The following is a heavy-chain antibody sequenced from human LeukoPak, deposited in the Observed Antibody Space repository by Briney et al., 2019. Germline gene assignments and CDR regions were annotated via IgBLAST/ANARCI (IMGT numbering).Heavy chain of an antibody. CDR3: ASGASGSFDY. D-gene: IGHD3-3*01. Sequence: SVKVSCKASGGTFSSYAISWVRQAPGQGLEWMGRIIPILGIANYAQKFQGRVTITADRSTSTAYMELSSLRSEDTAVYYCASGASGSFDYWGQGTLVTLSS. V-gene: IGHV1-69*04. CDR2: IIPILGIA. J-gene: IGHJ4*02. CDR1: GGTFSSYA.